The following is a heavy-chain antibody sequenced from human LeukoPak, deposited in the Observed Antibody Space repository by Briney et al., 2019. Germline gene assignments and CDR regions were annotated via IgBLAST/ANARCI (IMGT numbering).Heavy chain of an antibody. V-gene: IGHV3-23*01. D-gene: IGHD2-2*01. CDR2: ISGSGGST. Sequence: PGGSLRLSCAASGFTFSSYAMRWVRQAPGKGVEWVSGISGSGGSTYYADSVKGRFTISRDNSKNTLYLQMNSLRAEDTAVYYCAKKGRRYCSSTSCYDYWGQGTLVTVSS. CDR3: AKKGRRYCSSTSCYDY. CDR1: GFTFSSYA. J-gene: IGHJ4*02.